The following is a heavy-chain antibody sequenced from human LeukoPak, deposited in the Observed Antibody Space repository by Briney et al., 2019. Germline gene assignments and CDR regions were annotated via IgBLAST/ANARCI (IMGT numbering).Heavy chain of an antibody. J-gene: IGHJ6*02. D-gene: IGHD3-22*01. CDR1: GGSISSGGYY. CDR3: ARDRNYYDSSGPPYYYSALDV. Sequence: PSETLSLTCTVSGGSISSGGYYWSWIRQPPGKGLEWIGYIYHSGNTYYNPSLKSRVTISIHNSKNQFSLKVNSVTAADTAVYYCARDRNYYDSSGPPYYYSALDVWGQGTTVTASS. V-gene: IGHV4-61*08. CDR2: IYHSGNT.